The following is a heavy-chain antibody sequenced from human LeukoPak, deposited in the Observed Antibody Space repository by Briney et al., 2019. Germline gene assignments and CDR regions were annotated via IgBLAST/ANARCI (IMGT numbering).Heavy chain of an antibody. D-gene: IGHD1-26*01. CDR3: ARAVATSGSYSYYYYMDV. CDR1: GGSISSYY. Sequence: SETLSLTCTVSGGSISSYYWSWIRQPPGKGLEWIGYIYYSGSTNYNPSLKSRVTISVDTSKNQFSLKLSSVTAADTAVYYCARAVATSGSYSYYYYMDVWGKGTTVTVSS. J-gene: IGHJ6*03. CDR2: IYYSGST. V-gene: IGHV4-59*01.